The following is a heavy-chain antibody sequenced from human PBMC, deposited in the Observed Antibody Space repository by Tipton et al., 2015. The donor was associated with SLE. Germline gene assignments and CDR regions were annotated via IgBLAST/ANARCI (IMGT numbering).Heavy chain of an antibody. CDR1: GYTFTDYN. D-gene: IGHD2-8*01. CDR2: MNPTNSKT. CDR3: TRGQWGFDS. Sequence: QLVQSGPEVKKPGASVKVSCKASGYTFTDYNINWVRQATGQGLEWMGWMNPTNSKTGYVQKFQGRVTMTMDTSISTAYMELSGLTPEDTAMYFCTRGQWGFDSWGRGTLVTVSS. J-gene: IGHJ5*01. V-gene: IGHV1-8*01.